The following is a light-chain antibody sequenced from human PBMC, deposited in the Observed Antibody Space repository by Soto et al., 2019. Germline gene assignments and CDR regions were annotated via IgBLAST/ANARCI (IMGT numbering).Light chain of an antibody. V-gene: IGLV1-44*01. Sequence: QAVVTQPPSASGTPGQRVTISCSGSSSNIGSETVNWYQHLPGTAPKLLIYVNNQRPSGVPDRFSGSKSGTSASLAISGLQSEDEADDFCAAWDDSLKRVVFGGGTKLTVL. J-gene: IGLJ2*01. CDR3: AAWDDSLKRVV. CDR1: SSNIGSET. CDR2: VNN.